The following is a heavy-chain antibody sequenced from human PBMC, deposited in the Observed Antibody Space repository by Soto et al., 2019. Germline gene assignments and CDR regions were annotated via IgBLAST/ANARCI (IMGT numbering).Heavy chain of an antibody. CDR2: INPNSGGT. D-gene: IGHD1-26*01. J-gene: IGHJ3*02. CDR1: GYTFTGYY. CDR3: ARDQECGIVSLPAFDI. Sequence: QVQLVQSGAEVKKPGASVKVSCKASGYTFTGYYMHWVRQAPGQGLEWMGWINPNSGGTNYAQKFQGRFTMTMDTSISTVYMELSRLRSDDTAVYYYARDQECGIVSLPAFDIWGQGTMVTVSS. V-gene: IGHV1-2*02.